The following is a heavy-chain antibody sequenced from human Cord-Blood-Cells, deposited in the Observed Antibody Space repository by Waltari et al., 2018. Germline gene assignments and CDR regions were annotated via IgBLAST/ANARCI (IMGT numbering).Heavy chain of an antibody. D-gene: IGHD4-17*01. V-gene: IGHV1-69*12. Sequence: QVQLVQSGAEVKKPGSSVTVSCKDSGGTFSSYAISWVRHAPAQGLEWMGGIIPIFGTANYAQKFQGRVTITADESTSTAYMELSSLRSEDTAVYYCARVSLYGSTNYYYGMDVWGQGTTVTVSS. CDR2: IIPIFGTA. J-gene: IGHJ6*02. CDR1: GGTFSSYA. CDR3: ARVSLYGSTNYYYGMDV.